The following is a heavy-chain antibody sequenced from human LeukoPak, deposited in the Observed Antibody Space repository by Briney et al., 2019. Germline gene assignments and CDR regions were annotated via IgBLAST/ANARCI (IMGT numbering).Heavy chain of an antibody. CDR3: ARLYYYDSSAIWDL. CDR2: IYHSGST. V-gene: IGHV4-38-2*02. CDR1: GYSISSGYY. J-gene: IGHJ3*01. D-gene: IGHD3-22*01. Sequence: PSETLSLTCTVSGYSISSGYYWGWIRQPPGKGLEWIGSIYHSGSTYYNPSLKSRVTISVDTSKNQFSLKLSSVTAADTAVYYCARLYYYDSSAIWDLWGQGTMVTVSS.